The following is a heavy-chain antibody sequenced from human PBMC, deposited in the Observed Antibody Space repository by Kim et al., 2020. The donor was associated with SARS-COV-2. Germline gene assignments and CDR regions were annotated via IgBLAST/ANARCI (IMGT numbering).Heavy chain of an antibody. Sequence: GESLKISCQASGYGFSNYWITWLRQMPGKGLEFMGRIDPSDSYVNYSPSFQGHVTFSVDKSINTAFVQGNSLMASDTAMYFCARLMPGRHSQYYFDFWGQGSLVIVSS. D-gene: IGHD2-2*01. CDR1: GYGFSNYW. J-gene: IGHJ4*02. CDR2: IDPSDSYV. CDR3: ARLMPGRHSQYYFDF. V-gene: IGHV5-10-1*01.